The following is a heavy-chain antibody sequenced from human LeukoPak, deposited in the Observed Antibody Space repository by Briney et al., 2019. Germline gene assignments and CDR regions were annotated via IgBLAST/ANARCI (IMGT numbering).Heavy chain of an antibody. V-gene: IGHV1-3*01. CDR1: GYTFTSYA. D-gene: IGHD2-15*01. Sequence: ASVKVSCKASGYTFTSYAMHWVRQAPGQRLEWMGWINAGNGNTKYSQKFQGRVTITRDTSAGTAYMELSSLRSEDTAVYYCAREYSHCSGGSCYPDNYYYYGMDVWGKGTTVTVSS. CDR3: AREYSHCSGGSCYPDNYYYYGMDV. J-gene: IGHJ6*04. CDR2: INAGNGNT.